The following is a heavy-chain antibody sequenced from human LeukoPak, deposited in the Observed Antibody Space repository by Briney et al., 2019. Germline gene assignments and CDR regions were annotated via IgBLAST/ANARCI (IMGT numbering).Heavy chain of an antibody. D-gene: IGHD6-13*01. Sequence: ASVKVSCKASGYTFTGYYMHWVRQAPGQGLEWMGWINPNSGGTNYAQKFQGRVTMTTDTSTSTAYMELRSLRSDDTAVYYCASAEFGSSWYWFDPWGQGTLVTVSS. V-gene: IGHV1-2*02. CDR3: ASAEFGSSWYWFDP. J-gene: IGHJ5*02. CDR2: INPNSGGT. CDR1: GYTFTGYY.